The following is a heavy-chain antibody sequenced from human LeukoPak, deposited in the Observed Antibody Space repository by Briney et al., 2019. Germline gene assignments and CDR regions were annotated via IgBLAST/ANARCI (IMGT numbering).Heavy chain of an antibody. CDR2: INHSGST. V-gene: IGHV4-34*01. J-gene: IGHJ5*02. CDR3: ARGAHKSFIRKEIRWFDP. D-gene: IGHD5-24*01. Sequence: SETLSLTCAVYGGSFSGYYWSWIRQPPGKGLEWIGEINHSGSTNYNPSLESRVTISVDTSKNQFSLKLSSVTAADTAVYYCARGAHKSFIRKEIRWFDPWGQGILVTVSS. CDR1: GGSFSGYY.